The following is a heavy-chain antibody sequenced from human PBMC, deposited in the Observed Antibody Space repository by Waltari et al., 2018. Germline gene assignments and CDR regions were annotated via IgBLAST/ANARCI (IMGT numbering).Heavy chain of an antibody. D-gene: IGHD1-20*01. J-gene: IGHJ4*02. V-gene: IGHV3-7*01. Sequence: EVQLVESGGGLVQPGGSLRLSCAASGFTFSSYWMSWVRQAPGKGLEWVANIKQDGSEKYYVDSVKGRFTISRDNAKNSLYLQMNSLRAEDTAVYYCARDKGGWITGTIDYWGQGTLVTVSS. CDR1: GFTFSSYW. CDR2: IKQDGSEK. CDR3: ARDKGGWITGTIDY.